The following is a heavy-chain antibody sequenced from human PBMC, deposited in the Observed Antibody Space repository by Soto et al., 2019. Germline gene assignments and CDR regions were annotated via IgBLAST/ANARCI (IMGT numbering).Heavy chain of an antibody. Sequence: GGSLRRSCAASGFTFSTYAMTWVRQAPGKGLEWVSAISGSGGSTYYADSVKGRFTISRDNSKNTLFLQMNSLRAEDTAVYYCARDTLDGYYDFRSGRPNYYYYYGMDVCAQGTTVPVSS. CDR2: ISGSGGST. CDR3: ARDTLDGYYDFRSGRPNYYYYYGMDV. V-gene: IGHV3-23*01. CDR1: GFTFSTYA. J-gene: IGHJ6*02. D-gene: IGHD3-3*01.